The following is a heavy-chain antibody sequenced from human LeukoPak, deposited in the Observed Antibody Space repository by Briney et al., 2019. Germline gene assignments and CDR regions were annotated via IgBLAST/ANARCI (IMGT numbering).Heavy chain of an antibody. Sequence: GESLKISCKASGYSFTSYWIAWVRQMPGQGLEWMGVIYPRDSDAKYSPSFQGQVTISADKSISTAYLQWSSLKASDAAMYYCARFPGYWGQGTLVTVSS. V-gene: IGHV5-51*01. CDR3: ARFPGY. CDR2: IYPRDSDA. CDR1: GYSFTSYW. J-gene: IGHJ4*02.